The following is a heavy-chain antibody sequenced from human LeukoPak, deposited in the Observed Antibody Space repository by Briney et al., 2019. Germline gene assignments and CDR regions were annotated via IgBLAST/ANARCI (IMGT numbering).Heavy chain of an antibody. Sequence: SETLSLTCTVSGGSISSYYWSWIRQPPGKGLEWIGYIYYSGSTNYNPSLKSRVTISVDTSKNQFSLKLSSVTAADTAVYYCARHPVTTVVTNFDYWGQGTLVTVSS. CDR3: ARHPVTTVVTNFDY. D-gene: IGHD4-23*01. CDR1: GGSISSYY. J-gene: IGHJ4*02. V-gene: IGHV4-59*08. CDR2: IYYSGST.